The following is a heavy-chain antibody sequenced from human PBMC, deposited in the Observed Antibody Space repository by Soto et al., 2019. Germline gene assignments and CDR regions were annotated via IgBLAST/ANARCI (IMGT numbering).Heavy chain of an antibody. CDR3: AGARMAGPFDY. D-gene: IGHD6-19*01. J-gene: IGHJ4*02. Sequence: GGSLRLSCAASGFTVSSNYMSWVRQAPGKGLEWVSVIYSGGSTYYADSVKGRFTISRDNSKNTLYLLMSSLRAEDTAVYYCAGARMAGPFDYWGQGTLVTVSS. V-gene: IGHV3-66*01. CDR1: GFTVSSNY. CDR2: IYSGGST.